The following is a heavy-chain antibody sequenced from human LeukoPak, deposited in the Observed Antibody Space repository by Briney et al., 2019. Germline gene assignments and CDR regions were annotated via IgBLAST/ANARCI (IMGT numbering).Heavy chain of an antibody. CDR3: ARETYYDFWSGYYSWFDP. V-gene: IGHV3-23*01. J-gene: IGHJ5*02. CDR1: GFTFSSYA. D-gene: IGHD3-3*01. Sequence: GGSLRLSCAASGFTFSSYAMSWVRQAPGKGLEWVSAISGSGGSTYYADSVKGRFTISRDNSKNTLYLQMNSLRAEDTAVYCCARETYYDFWSGYYSWFDPWGQGTLVTVSS. CDR2: ISGSGGST.